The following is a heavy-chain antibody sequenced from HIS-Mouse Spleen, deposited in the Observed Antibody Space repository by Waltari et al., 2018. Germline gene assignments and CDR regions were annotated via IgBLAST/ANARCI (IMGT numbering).Heavy chain of an antibody. CDR2: INPNSGGT. J-gene: IGHJ6*02. CDR3: ARVSGWRGGDYYYYYYGMDV. V-gene: IGHV1-2*02. D-gene: IGHD6-19*01. Sequence: QVQLVQSGAEVKKPGASVKVSCKASGYTFTGYYMHWVRQAPGQGLGWMGWINPNSGGTNYAQKFQGRVTMTRDTSISTAYMELSRLRSDDTAVYYCARVSGWRGGDYYYYYYGMDVWGQGTTVTVSS. CDR1: GYTFTGYY.